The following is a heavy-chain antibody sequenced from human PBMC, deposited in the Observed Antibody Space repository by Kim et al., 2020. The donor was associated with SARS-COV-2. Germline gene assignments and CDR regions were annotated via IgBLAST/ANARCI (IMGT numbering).Heavy chain of an antibody. Sequence: ASVKVSCKASGYTFTNYYMHWVRQAPAQGLEWMGIINPSGGSTSYAQKLQGRVTMTRDTSTSTVYMELSSLRFDDTAVYYCARAYSSGWYPPGGYWGQGT. J-gene: IGHJ4*02. CDR1: GYTFTNYY. CDR3: ARAYSSGWYPPGGY. D-gene: IGHD6-19*01. CDR2: INPSGGST. V-gene: IGHV1-46*01.